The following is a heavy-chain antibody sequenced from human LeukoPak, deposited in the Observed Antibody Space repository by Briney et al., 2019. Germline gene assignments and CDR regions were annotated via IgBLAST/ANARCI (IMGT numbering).Heavy chain of an antibody. V-gene: IGHV4-4*07. Sequence: TSETLSLTCTVSGGSISSYYWSWIRQPARKGLEWIGRIYTSESTNYNPSLKSRVIMSVDTSKNQFSLKLSSVTAADTAVYYCAREGGGYVDYWGQGTLVTVSS. CDR3: AREGGGYVDY. J-gene: IGHJ4*02. D-gene: IGHD2-15*01. CDR1: GGSISSYY. CDR2: IYTSEST.